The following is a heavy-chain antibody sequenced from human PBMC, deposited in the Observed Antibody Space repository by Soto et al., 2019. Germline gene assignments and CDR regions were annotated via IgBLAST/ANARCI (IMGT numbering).Heavy chain of an antibody. J-gene: IGHJ4*02. CDR2: ISGTAGST. CDR1: GFSCSSYA. V-gene: IGHV3-23*01. D-gene: IGHD4-17*01. CDR3: ADGSHYRGNPFAY. Sequence: QPGGTLRLSCAASGFSCSSYAMSWVRQAPGKGLECVSAISGTAGSTYYADSVKGRFTISRDNSKNTLYLQMNSLRAEDTAVYYCADGSHYRGNPFAYWGQRTLVIVSS.